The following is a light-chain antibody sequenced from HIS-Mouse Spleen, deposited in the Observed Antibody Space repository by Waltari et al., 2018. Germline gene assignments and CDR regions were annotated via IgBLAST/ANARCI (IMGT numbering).Light chain of an antibody. CDR3: YSTDSSGNHRV. J-gene: IGLJ2*01. Sequence: SYELTQPPSVSVSPGQTARITCSGDALQKQYAYLYQQKSGQAPVLVIYEDSKRPSGIPERFSGSSSGTMATLTISGAQVEDEADYYCYSTDSSGNHRVFGGGTKLTVL. V-gene: IGLV3-10*01. CDR2: EDS. CDR1: ALQKQY.